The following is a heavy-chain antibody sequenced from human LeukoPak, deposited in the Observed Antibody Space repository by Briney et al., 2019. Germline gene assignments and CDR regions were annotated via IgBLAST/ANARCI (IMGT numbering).Heavy chain of an antibody. Sequence: GGSLRLSCAASGFTFSSYWMHWVRHAPGKGLVWVSRINSDGSSTSYADSVKGRFTISRDNAKNTLYLQMNSLRAEDTAVYYCARDLSSSWYTKGDWFDPWGQGTLVTVSS. CDR3: ARDLSSSWYTKGDWFDP. D-gene: IGHD6-13*01. J-gene: IGHJ5*02. CDR1: GFTFSSYW. V-gene: IGHV3-74*01. CDR2: INSDGSST.